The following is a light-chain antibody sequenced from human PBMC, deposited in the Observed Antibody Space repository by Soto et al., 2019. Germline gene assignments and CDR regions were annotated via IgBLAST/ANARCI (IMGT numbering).Light chain of an antibody. CDR3: QTWGTAIRV. CDR2: LNSDGSH. V-gene: IGLV4-69*01. Sequence: QLVLTQSPSASASLGASVKPTCTLSSGHSNYAIAWHQQQPEKGPRYLMKLNSDGSHSKGDGIPDRFSGSSSGAERYLTISSLQSEDEADYYCQTWGTAIRVFGGGTKLTVL. CDR1: SGHSNYA. J-gene: IGLJ2*01.